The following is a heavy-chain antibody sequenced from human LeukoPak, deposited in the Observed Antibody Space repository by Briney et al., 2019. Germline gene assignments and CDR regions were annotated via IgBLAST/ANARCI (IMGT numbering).Heavy chain of an antibody. CDR1: GFTFSSYA. J-gene: IGHJ4*02. CDR3: AKDMSPGVTGSFDY. Sequence: GGSLRLSCAASGFTFSSYAMSWVRQAPGKGLEWVSAISGGGGSTYYTDSVKGRFTISRDNSKNTLYLQMNSLRAEDTAVYYCAKDMSPGVTGSFDYWGQGTLVTVSS. V-gene: IGHV3-23*01. CDR2: ISGGGGST. D-gene: IGHD6-19*01.